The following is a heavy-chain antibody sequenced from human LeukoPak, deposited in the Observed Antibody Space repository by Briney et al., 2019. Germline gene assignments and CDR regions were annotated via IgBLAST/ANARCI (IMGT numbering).Heavy chain of an antibody. CDR2: ISGSGGST. Sequence: GGSLRLSCAASGFTFSSYAMSWVRQAPGKGLEWVSTISGSGGSTYFADSVKGRFTISRDNSKNTLYLQMNSLRAEDTAVFYCAKEYQLLWGVTRFDYWGQGTLVTVSS. V-gene: IGHV3-23*01. CDR3: AKEYQLLWGVTRFDY. D-gene: IGHD2-2*01. CDR1: GFTFSSYA. J-gene: IGHJ4*02.